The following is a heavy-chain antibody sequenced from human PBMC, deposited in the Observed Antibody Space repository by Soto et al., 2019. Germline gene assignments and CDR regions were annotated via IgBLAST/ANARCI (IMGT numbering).Heavy chain of an antibody. J-gene: IGHJ4*02. CDR1: GYTLSNYG. Sequence: QVQLVQSGAEVKKPGASVKVSCQASGYTLSNYGFSWVRQAPGQGLERMGWISGYNGNTNYAERLQGRVTMTTDTSTSTAYMELKSLRYDDTAVYYCAREGQLGYWGQGTPVTVSS. D-gene: IGHD6-6*01. CDR3: AREGQLGY. CDR2: ISGYNGNT. V-gene: IGHV1-18*01.